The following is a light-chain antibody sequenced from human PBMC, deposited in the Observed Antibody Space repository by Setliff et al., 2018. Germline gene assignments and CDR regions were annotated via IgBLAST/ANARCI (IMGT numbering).Light chain of an antibody. CDR2: EVS. J-gene: IGLJ1*01. Sequence: SALPQPPSASGSPGQSVTISCTGTSSDVGGYNYVSWYRQHPGKAPKLMIYEVSKRPSGVPDRFSGSKSGNTASLTVSGLQAEDEADYYCSSYAGSNNFPYVFGTGTKVTVL. CDR3: SSYAGSNNFPYV. CDR1: SSDVGGYNY. V-gene: IGLV2-8*01.